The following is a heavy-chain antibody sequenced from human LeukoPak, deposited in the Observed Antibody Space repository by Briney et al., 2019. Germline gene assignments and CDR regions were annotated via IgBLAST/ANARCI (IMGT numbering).Heavy chain of an antibody. CDR1: GGTFSSYA. CDR3: ARDFKDGYNYLGNFDY. Sequence: ASVKVSCKASGGTFSSYAISWVRQAPGQGLEWMGRIIPILGIANYAQKFQGRVTITADKSTSTAYMELSSLRSEDTAVYYCARDFKDGYNYLGNFDYWGQGILVTVSS. CDR2: IIPILGIA. D-gene: IGHD5-24*01. V-gene: IGHV1-69*04. J-gene: IGHJ4*02.